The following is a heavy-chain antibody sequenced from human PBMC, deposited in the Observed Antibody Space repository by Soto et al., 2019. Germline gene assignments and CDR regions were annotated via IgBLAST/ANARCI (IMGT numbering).Heavy chain of an antibody. CDR1: GFTFSSYG. CDR2: ISYDGSNK. V-gene: IGHV3-30*18. D-gene: IGHD5-12*01. J-gene: IGHJ4*02. CDR3: AKLMATISNDY. Sequence: VQLVESGGGVVQPGRSLRLSCAASGFTFSSYGMHWVRQAPGKGLEWVAVISYDGSNKYYADSVKGRFTISRDNSKNTLYLQMNSLRAEDTAVYYCAKLMATISNDYWGQGTLVTVSS.